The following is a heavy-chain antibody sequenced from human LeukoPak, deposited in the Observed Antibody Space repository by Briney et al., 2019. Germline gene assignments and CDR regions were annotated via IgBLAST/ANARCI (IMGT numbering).Heavy chain of an antibody. CDR1: GFTFSSYG. CDR2: ISYDGSNK. Sequence: GGSLRLSCAASGFTFSSYGMHWVRQAPGKGLEWVAVISYDGSNKYYADSVKGRFTISRDNSKNTLYLQMNSLRAEDTAVYYYAKDSGYGGNIDYWGQGTLVTVSS. J-gene: IGHJ4*02. CDR3: AKDSGYGGNIDY. V-gene: IGHV3-30*18. D-gene: IGHD4-23*01.